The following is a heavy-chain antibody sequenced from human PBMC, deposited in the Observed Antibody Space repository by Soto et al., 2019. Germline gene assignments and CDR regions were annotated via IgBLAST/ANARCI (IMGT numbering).Heavy chain of an antibody. V-gene: IGHV1-69*12. Sequence: QVQLVQSGAEVKKPGSSVKVSCKASGGTFSSYAISWVRQAPGQGLEWMGGIIPIFGTANYAQKFQGRVTITADESTSTAYMELSSLRSEDTAVYYCAREVDYYDSSGSDAFYIWGQGTMVTVSS. CDR2: IIPIFGTA. CDR1: GGTFSSYA. J-gene: IGHJ3*02. CDR3: AREVDYYDSSGSDAFYI. D-gene: IGHD3-22*01.